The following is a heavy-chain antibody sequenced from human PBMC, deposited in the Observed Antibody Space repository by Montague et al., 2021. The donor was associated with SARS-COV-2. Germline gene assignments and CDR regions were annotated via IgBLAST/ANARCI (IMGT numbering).Heavy chain of an antibody. Sequence: SLGLSCAASGFTFSSYSMNWVRQAPGKGLEWVSSISSSSCYIYYADSVKGRFTISRDNAKNSLYLQMNSLRAEDAAVYYCARDSPDYVWGSYGMDVWGQGTTVTVSS. J-gene: IGHJ6*02. CDR2: ISSSSCYI. CDR3: ARDSPDYVWGSYGMDV. V-gene: IGHV3-21*01. CDR1: GFTFSSYS. D-gene: IGHD3-16*01.